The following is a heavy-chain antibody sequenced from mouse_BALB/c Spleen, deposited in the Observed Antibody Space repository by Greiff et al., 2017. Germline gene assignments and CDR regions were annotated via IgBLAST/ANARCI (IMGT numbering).Heavy chain of an antibody. J-gene: IGHJ3*01. V-gene: IGHV3-8*02. CDR3: ARSVSTMITTGFAY. CDR2: ISYSGST. CDR1: GDSITSGY. D-gene: IGHD2-4*01. Sequence: EVKLVESGPSLVKPSQTLSLTCSVTGDSITSGYWNWIRKFPGNKLEYMGYISYSGSTYYNPSLKSRISITRDTSKNQYYLQLNSVTTEDTATYYCARSVSTMITTGFAYWGQGTLVTVSA.